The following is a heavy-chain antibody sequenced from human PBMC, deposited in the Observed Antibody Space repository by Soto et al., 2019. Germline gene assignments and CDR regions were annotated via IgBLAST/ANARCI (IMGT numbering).Heavy chain of an antibody. Sequence: QLQLQESGPGLVKPSETLSLTCTVSGGSINSNIYYWGWIRQPPGKGLEWIGNIHYRGSTYSASSRQSRVTISIDPSKNQFSLKLSSVTATDAAVYYCASQHSYGSSGYYVVYWGQGTLVTVSS. D-gene: IGHD3-22*01. CDR3: ASQHSYGSSGYYVVY. J-gene: IGHJ4*02. CDR2: IHYRGST. CDR1: GGSINSNIYY. V-gene: IGHV4-39*01.